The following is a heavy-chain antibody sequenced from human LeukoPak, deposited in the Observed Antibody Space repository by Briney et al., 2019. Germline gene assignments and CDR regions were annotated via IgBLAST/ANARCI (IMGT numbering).Heavy chain of an antibody. J-gene: IGHJ4*02. D-gene: IGHD6-19*01. CDR1: GYTFTGYY. CDR3: ARAYSSGTQGNFDY. Sequence: ASVKVSCKAFGYTFTGYYLHWVRQAPGQGLEWMGWIDPNSGGTNYAQKLQGRVTMTTDTSTSTAYMELRSLRSDDTAVYYCARAYSSGTQGNFDYWGQGTLVTVSS. V-gene: IGHV1-2*02. CDR2: IDPNSGGT.